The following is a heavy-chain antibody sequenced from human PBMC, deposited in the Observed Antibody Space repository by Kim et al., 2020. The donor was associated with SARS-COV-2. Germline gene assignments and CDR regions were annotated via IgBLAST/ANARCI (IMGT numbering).Heavy chain of an antibody. D-gene: IGHD6-13*01. Sequence: NYHPPLKSRVTISVDTSKNQFSLKLSSVTAADTAVYYCARFGIAAAGFDYWGQGTLVTVSS. J-gene: IGHJ4*02. V-gene: IGHV4-34*01. CDR3: ARFGIAAAGFDY.